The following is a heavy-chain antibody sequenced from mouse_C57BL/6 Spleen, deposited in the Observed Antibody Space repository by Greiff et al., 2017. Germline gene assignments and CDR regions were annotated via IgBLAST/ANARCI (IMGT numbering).Heavy chain of an antibody. V-gene: IGHV1-52*01. CDR1: GYTFTSYW. J-gene: IGHJ2*01. CDR3: AFTTEVAYYFDY. Sequence: QVQLQQPGAELVRPGSSVKLSCKASGYTFTSYWMHWVKQRPIQGLEWIGNIDPSDSETHYNQKFKDKATLTVDKSSSTAYMQLSSLTSEDSAVYYWAFTTEVAYYFDYWGQGTTLTVSS. D-gene: IGHD1-1*01. CDR2: IDPSDSET.